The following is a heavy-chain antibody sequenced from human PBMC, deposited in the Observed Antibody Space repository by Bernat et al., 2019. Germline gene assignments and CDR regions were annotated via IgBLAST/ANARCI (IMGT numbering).Heavy chain of an antibody. V-gene: IGHV1-46*01. D-gene: IGHD3/OR15-3a*01. CDR2: INSSGGSA. Sequence: VQLMQSGAEVKKPGASVKVSCKASGYTFTSYYMHWVRQAPGQGLEWMGVINSSGGSATYAQKVQGRVTMTRDTSTGTVYMELSSLRSEDTAVYYCARVLGLAASPDAIDIWGQGTMVTVSS. CDR3: ARVLGLAASPDAIDI. J-gene: IGHJ3*02. CDR1: GYTFTSYY.